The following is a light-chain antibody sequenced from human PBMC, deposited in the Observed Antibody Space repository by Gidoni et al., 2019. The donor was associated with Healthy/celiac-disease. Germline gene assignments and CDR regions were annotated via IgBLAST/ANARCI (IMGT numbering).Light chain of an antibody. V-gene: IGKV3-20*01. CDR1: QSVSSSY. Sequence: IVLTHSPGTLSLSPGERATFSCRASQSVSSSYLAWYQQKPGQAPRLLIYGASSRATGIPDRFSGSGSGTDFTLTISRLEPEDFAVYYCQQYGSLWTFGQGTKVEIK. CDR3: QQYGSLWT. J-gene: IGKJ1*01. CDR2: GAS.